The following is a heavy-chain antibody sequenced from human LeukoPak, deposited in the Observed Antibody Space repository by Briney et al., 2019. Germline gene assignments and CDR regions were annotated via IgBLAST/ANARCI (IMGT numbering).Heavy chain of an antibody. V-gene: IGHV4-59*08. CDR2: IYYSGST. CDR3: ARRRYSYGESSFDY. D-gene: IGHD5-18*01. CDR1: GGSISSYY. Sequence: SETLSLTCTVSGGSISSYYWSWIRQPPGKGLEWMGYIYYSGSTNYNPSLKSRVTISVDTSKNQFSLKLSSVTAADTAVYYCARRRYSYGESSFDYWGQGTLVTVSS. J-gene: IGHJ4*02.